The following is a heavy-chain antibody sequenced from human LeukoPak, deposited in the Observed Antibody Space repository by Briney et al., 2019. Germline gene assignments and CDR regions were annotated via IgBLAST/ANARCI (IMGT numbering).Heavy chain of an antibody. J-gene: IGHJ5*02. CDR1: GGSISTYY. Sequence: PSETLSLTCTVSGGSISTYYWSWIRQPPGKGLEWIGYIYYTGSTSYNPSLKSRVTMSLDASKNQFSLELDSVTPADTAVYYCARGGNYWPQWWFDPWGRGTLVSVSS. V-gene: IGHV4-59*01. D-gene: IGHD1-26*01. CDR2: IYYTGST. CDR3: ARGGNYWPQWWFDP.